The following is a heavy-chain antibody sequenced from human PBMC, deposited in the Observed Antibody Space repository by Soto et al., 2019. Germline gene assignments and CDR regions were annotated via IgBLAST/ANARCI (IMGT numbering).Heavy chain of an antibody. CDR1: GGTFSSYA. Sequence: SVKVSCKASGGTFSSYAISWVRQAPGQGLEWMGGIIPIFGTANYAQKFQGRVTITADESTSTAYMELSSLRSEDTAVYYCARERPGIAVAGTRGFDYWGQGTLVTVSS. CDR2: IIPIFGTA. D-gene: IGHD6-19*01. J-gene: IGHJ4*02. CDR3: ARERPGIAVAGTRGFDY. V-gene: IGHV1-69*13.